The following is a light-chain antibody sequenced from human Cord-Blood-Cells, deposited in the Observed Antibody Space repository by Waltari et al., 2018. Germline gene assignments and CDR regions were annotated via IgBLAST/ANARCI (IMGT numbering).Light chain of an antibody. CDR2: GAS. J-gene: IGKJ4*01. Sequence: EIVMTQSPATLSVSPGERATLSCRASQSVSSNLAWYQQKPGQAPRLLIYGASTSATGIPARFIGSGSGTEFTLTISSLQSEDFAVYYCQQYNNWPPLTFGGGTKVESK. V-gene: IGKV3-15*01. CDR1: QSVSSN. CDR3: QQYNNWPPLT.